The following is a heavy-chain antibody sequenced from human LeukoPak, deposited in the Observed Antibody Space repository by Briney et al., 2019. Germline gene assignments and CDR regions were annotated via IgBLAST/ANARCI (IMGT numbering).Heavy chain of an antibody. Sequence: SQTLSLTCTVSGGSISSGSYYWSWIRQPAGKGLEWIGRIYTSGSTNYNPSLKSRVTISVDTSKNQFSLKLSSVTAADTAVYYCARVRGAYYYYYMDVWGKGTTLTVSS. D-gene: IGHD3-10*01. CDR3: ARVRGAYYYYYMDV. CDR2: IYTSGST. J-gene: IGHJ6*03. V-gene: IGHV4-61*02. CDR1: GGSISSGSYY.